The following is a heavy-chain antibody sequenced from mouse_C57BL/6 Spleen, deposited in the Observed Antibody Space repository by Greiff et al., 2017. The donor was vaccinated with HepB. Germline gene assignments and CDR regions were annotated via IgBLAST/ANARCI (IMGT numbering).Heavy chain of an antibody. CDR3: ARGNYYGSSYAWYFDV. Sequence: VQLQQSGPELVKPGASVKIPCKASGYTFTDYNMDWVKQSHGKSLEWIGDINPNNGGTIYNQKFKGKATLTVDKSSSTAYMELRSLTSEDTAVYYCARGNYYGSSYAWYFDVWGTGTTVTVSS. CDR1: GYTFTDYN. CDR2: INPNNGGT. D-gene: IGHD1-1*01. V-gene: IGHV1-18*01. J-gene: IGHJ1*03.